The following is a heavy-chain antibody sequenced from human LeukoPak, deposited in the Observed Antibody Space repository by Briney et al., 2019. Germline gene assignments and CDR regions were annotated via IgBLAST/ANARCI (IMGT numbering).Heavy chain of an antibody. J-gene: IGHJ4*02. V-gene: IGHV1-46*01. D-gene: IGHD3-3*01. CDR2: INPSGGST. Sequence: ASVKVSCKASGYTFTSYYMHWVRQAPGQGLEWKGIINPSGGSTSYAQKFQGRVTITADESTSTAYMELSSLRSEDTAVYYCARDKEESGSFDYWGQGTLVTVSS. CDR1: GYTFTSYY. CDR3: ARDKEESGSFDY.